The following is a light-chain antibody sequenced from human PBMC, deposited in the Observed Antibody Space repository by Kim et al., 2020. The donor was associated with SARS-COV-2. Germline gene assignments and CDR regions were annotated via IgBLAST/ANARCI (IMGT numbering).Light chain of an antibody. CDR1: QNINSW. CDR2: QAS. J-gene: IGKJ2*01. CDR3: QQYNSYTT. Sequence: LSASVGDRITITCRASQNINSWLAWYQQKPGKAPKLLIYQASILESGVPSRFSGSGSGTEFTLTITCLQPDDFATYFCQQYNSYTTFGQGTKLEI. V-gene: IGKV1-5*03.